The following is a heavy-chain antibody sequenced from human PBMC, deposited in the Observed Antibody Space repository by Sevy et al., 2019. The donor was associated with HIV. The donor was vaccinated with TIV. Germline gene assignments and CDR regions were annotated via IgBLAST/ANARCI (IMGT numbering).Heavy chain of an antibody. D-gene: IGHD3-22*01. CDR1: GFSFDSYG. Sequence: GGSLRLSCAVSGFSFDSYGMTWVRQAPGKGLEWVSGISGSGSRTYYADSVKGRFIISRDNSKNTLYLQMNSLRSEDTALYYGEKGGGGHYDPDEIGYYFYYYNMDVWGKGTTVTVSS. V-gene: IGHV3-23*01. CDR3: EKGGGGHYDPDEIGYYFYYYNMDV. CDR2: ISGSGSRT. J-gene: IGHJ6*03.